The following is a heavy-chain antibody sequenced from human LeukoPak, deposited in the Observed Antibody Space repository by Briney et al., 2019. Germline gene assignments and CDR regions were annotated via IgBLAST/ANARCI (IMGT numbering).Heavy chain of an antibody. V-gene: IGHV2-70*04. D-gene: IGHD3-9*01. CDR2: IDWDDDK. J-gene: IGHJ4*02. CDR3: ARDDILTGVDY. Sequence: ESGPTLVNPTQTLTLTCTFSGFSLSTSGMRVSWIRQPPGKALEWLARIDWDDDKFHSTSLKTRLTISKDTSKNQVVLTMTNMDPVDTATYYCARDDILTGVDYWGQGTLVTVSS. CDR1: GFSLSTSGMR.